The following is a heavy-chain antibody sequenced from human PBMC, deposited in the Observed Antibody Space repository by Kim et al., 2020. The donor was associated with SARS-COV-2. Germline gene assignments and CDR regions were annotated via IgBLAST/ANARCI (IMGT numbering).Heavy chain of an antibody. CDR3: AKGWDSRDYYYYGMDV. D-gene: IGHD1-26*01. CDR1: GFTFSSYG. J-gene: IGHJ6*02. CDR2: ISYDGSNK. V-gene: IGHV3-30*18. Sequence: GGSLRLSCAASGFTFSSYGMHWVRQAPGKGLEWVAVISYDGSNKYYADSVKGRFTISRDNSKNTLYLQMNSLRAEDTAVYYCAKGWDSRDYYYYGMDVWGQGTTVTVSS.